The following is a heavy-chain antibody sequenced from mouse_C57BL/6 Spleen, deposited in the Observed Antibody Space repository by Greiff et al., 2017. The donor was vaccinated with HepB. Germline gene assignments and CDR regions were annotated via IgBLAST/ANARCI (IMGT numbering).Heavy chain of an antibody. Sequence: VQLQQSGAELVRPGTSVKVSCKASGYAFTNYLIEWVKQRPGQGLEWIGVINPGSGGTNYNEKFKGKATLTADKSSSTAYMQLSSLTSEESAVYFCARSLDGGSSDVDYWGQGTTLTVSS. CDR1: GYAFTNYL. J-gene: IGHJ2*01. D-gene: IGHD1-1*01. CDR3: ARSLDGGSSDVDY. CDR2: INPGSGGT. V-gene: IGHV1-54*01.